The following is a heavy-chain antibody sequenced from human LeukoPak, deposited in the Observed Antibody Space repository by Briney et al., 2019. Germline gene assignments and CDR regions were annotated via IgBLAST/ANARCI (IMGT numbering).Heavy chain of an antibody. D-gene: IGHD1-26*01. CDR1: GFTFSSYG. Sequence: PGGSLRLSCAASGFTFSSYGMHWVRQAPGKGLEWVAFIRYDGSNKYYADSVKGRFTISRDNSKNTLYLQMNSLRAEDTAVYYCAKDSGSYYNPYMDVWGKGTTVTVSS. V-gene: IGHV3-30*02. CDR3: AKDSGSYYNPYMDV. J-gene: IGHJ6*03. CDR2: IRYDGSNK.